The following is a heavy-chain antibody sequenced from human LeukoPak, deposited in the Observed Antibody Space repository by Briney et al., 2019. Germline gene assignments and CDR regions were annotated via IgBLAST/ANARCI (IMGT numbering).Heavy chain of an antibody. D-gene: IGHD2-15*01. CDR1: GGSISSYY. CDR2: IYTSGST. CDR3: ARVVVVAATLDNWFDP. Sequence: SETLSLTCTVSGGSISSYYWSWIRQPPGKGLEWIGRIYTSGSTNYNPSLKSRVTMSVDTSKNQFSLKLSSVTAADTAVYYCARVVVVAATLDNWFDPWGQGTLVTVSS. V-gene: IGHV4-4*07. J-gene: IGHJ5*02.